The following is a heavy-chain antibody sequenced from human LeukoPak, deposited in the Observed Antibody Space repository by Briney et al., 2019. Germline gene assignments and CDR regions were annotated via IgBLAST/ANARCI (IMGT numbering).Heavy chain of an antibody. CDR2: ISGSGGST. CDR3: AKVSRGVTGTTGVLDY. D-gene: IGHD1-7*01. V-gene: IGHV3-23*01. Sequence: PGGSLGLSCAASGFTFSSYAMSWVRQAPGKGLEWVSAISGSGGSTYYADSVKGRFTISRDNSKNTLYLQMNSLRAEDTAVYYCAKVSRGVTGTTGVLDYWGQGTLVTVSS. CDR1: GFTFSSYA. J-gene: IGHJ4*02.